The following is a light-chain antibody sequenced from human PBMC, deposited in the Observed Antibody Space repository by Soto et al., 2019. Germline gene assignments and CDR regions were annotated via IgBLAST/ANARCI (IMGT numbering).Light chain of an antibody. CDR1: QSITTW. J-gene: IGKJ1*01. CDR3: QHYKMYSPWT. Sequence: DIQMTQSPSTVSAYVGDSVTITCRASQSITTWLAWYQQRPGKAPKLLIYDVSSLQSGVPSRFSGSGSGTEFTLTISSLQPDDFATDYGQHYKMYSPWTFGQGTKVEIK. CDR2: DVS. V-gene: IGKV1-5*01.